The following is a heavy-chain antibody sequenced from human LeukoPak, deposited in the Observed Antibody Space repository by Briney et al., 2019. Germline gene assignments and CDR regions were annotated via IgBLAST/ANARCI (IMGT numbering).Heavy chain of an antibody. D-gene: IGHD5-12*01. V-gene: IGHV1-46*01. J-gene: IGHJ4*02. CDR2: INPSGGST. CDR3: ARGAPTTRIGAGRFDY. CDR1: GYSLTNYY. Sequence: ASVKVSCKASGYSLTNYYVHWVRQAPGQGLEWMGEINPSGGSTSYAQKFQGRITVTRDTYTNTVYMDLSSLRSEDTATYYCARGAPTTRIGAGRFDYWGQGSLLTVAS.